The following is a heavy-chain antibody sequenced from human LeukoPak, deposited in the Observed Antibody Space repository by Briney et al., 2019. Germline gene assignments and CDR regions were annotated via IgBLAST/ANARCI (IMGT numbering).Heavy chain of an antibody. V-gene: IGHV4-34*01. CDR2: INHSGST. D-gene: IGHD5-18*01. CDR1: GGSFSGYY. Sequence: SETLSLTCAVYGGSFSGYYWSWIRQPPGKGLEWIGEINHSGSTNYNPSLKSRVTISVDTSKNQFSLKLSSVTAADKAVYYCARRSVNYGYGKTGYFDYWGQGTLVTVSS. J-gene: IGHJ4*02. CDR3: ARRSVNYGYGKTGYFDY.